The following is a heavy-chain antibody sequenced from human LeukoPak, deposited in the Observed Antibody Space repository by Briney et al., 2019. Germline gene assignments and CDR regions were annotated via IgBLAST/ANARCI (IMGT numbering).Heavy chain of an antibody. V-gene: IGHV4-39*01. Sequence: ETLSLTCTVSGGSISSSSYYWGWIRQPPGKGLEWIVSIYYSGSTYYNPSLKSRVTISVDTSKNQFSLKLSSVTAADTAVYYCARTFSGYYTAFDYWGQGTLVTVSS. CDR3: ARTFSGYYTAFDY. CDR2: IYYSGST. D-gene: IGHD3-22*01. J-gene: IGHJ4*02. CDR1: GGSISSSSYY.